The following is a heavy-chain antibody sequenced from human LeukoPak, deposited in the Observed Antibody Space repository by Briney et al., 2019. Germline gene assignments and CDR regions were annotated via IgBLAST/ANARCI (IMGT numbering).Heavy chain of an antibody. V-gene: IGHV3-13*04. D-gene: IGHD5-12*01. Sequence: GGSLRLSCAASGFTFISYDMHWVRQPPGKGLEWVSGIDTAGGTYYAGSVKGRFTISRDNAKNSLYLQMNSLRAEDTAVYYCARGRVYNGYDPFDYWGQGTLVTVSS. J-gene: IGHJ4*02. CDR3: ARGRVYNGYDPFDY. CDR2: IDTAGGT. CDR1: GFTFISYD.